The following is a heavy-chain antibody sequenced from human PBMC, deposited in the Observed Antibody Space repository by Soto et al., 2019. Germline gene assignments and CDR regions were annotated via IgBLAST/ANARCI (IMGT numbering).Heavy chain of an antibody. J-gene: IGHJ3*02. CDR3: ARDQCSGGSCYWGAFDI. CDR2: IYYSGST. V-gene: IGHV4-59*01. Sequence: SETLSLTCAVYGESFSGYYWSWIRQPPGKGLEWIGYIYYSGSTNYNPSLKSRVTISVDTSKNQFSLKLSSVTAADTAVYYCARDQCSGGSCYWGAFDIWGQGTMVTVSS. CDR1: GESFSGYY. D-gene: IGHD2-15*01.